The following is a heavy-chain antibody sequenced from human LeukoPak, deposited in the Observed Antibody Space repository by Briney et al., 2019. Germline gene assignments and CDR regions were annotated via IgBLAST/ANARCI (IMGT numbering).Heavy chain of an antibody. CDR2: IYPADSDT. D-gene: IGHD2-15*01. Sequence: EESLKISCKGSGYSFSTYWIAWVRQMPGKGLEWMGIIYPADSDTRYSPSFQGQVTISADKSITTAYLQWSSLKASDTAIYYCARGSTPMRGFCSSGSCTLFEYWGQGTLVTVSS. J-gene: IGHJ4*02. CDR3: ARGSTPMRGFCSSGSCTLFEY. V-gene: IGHV5-51*01. CDR1: GYSFSTYW.